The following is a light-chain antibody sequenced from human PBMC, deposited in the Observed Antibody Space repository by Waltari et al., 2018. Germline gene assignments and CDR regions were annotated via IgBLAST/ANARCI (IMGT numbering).Light chain of an antibody. CDR1: QSISSY. CDR2: AAS. J-gene: IGKJ2*01. CDR3: QQSYNTPQT. V-gene: IGKV1-39*01. Sequence: DIQMTQSPSSLSASVRDRVTVTCRASQSISSYLNWYQQKPGKAPKLLIYAASSLQSGVPSRFSGSGSGTDFTLTISSLQPEDFATYYCQQSYNTPQTFGQGTKVEIK.